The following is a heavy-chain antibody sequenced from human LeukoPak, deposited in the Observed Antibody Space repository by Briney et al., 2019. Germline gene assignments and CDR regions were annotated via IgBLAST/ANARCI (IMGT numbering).Heavy chain of an antibody. Sequence: GGSLRLSCEGSGFTFSNYWMSWVRQAPGKGLEWVANIKQDGSEKYYVDSVKGRFTISRDNAKNSLYLQMNSLRAEDTAVYYCAREGYSGSYFDYWGQGTLVTVSS. J-gene: IGHJ4*02. CDR3: AREGYSGSYFDY. CDR2: IKQDGSEK. D-gene: IGHD1-26*01. V-gene: IGHV3-7*01. CDR1: GFTFSNYW.